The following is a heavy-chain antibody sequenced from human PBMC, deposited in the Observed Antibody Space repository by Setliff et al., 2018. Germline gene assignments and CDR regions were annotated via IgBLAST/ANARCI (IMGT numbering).Heavy chain of an antibody. CDR2: ITANKGNT. D-gene: IGHD3-10*01. CDR1: GYTFTNFA. Sequence: ASVKVSCKASGYTFTNFAITWVRQAPGQGLEWMGWITANKGNTNYAQKFQDRVTMTTDTSTTTAYMEMRSLRSDDTAVYFCARAKVVTYYYGSTHVGDFDYWGQGTLVTVPS. J-gene: IGHJ4*02. V-gene: IGHV1-18*01. CDR3: ARAKVVTYYYGSTHVGDFDY.